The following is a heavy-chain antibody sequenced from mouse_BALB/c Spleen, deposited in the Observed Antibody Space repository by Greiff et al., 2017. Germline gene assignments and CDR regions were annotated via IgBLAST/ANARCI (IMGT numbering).Heavy chain of an antibody. CDR1: GFTFSSYA. V-gene: IGHV5-9-4*01. J-gene: IGHJ4*01. CDR3: ARDQNYYAMDY. Sequence: EVHLVESGGGLVKPGGSLKLSCAASGFTFSSYAMSWVRQSPEKRLEWVAEISSGGSYTYYPDTVTGRFTISRDNAKNTLYLEMSSLRSEDTAMYYCARDQNYYAMDYWGQGTSVTVSS. CDR2: ISSGGSYT.